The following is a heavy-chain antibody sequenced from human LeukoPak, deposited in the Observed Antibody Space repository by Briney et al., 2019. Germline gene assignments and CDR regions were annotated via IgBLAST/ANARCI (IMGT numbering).Heavy chain of an antibody. CDR3: ARLDRNYDFWSGYYRDFDY. Sequence: SETLSLTCTVSGGSISSSSYYWGWVRQPRGKGLEWIESIYFSGSTYYNPSLNSRVPISVDTSKTQFSLKLTSVTAADTAVYYCARLDRNYDFWSGYYRDFDYWGQGTLVTVSS. D-gene: IGHD3-3*01. J-gene: IGHJ4*02. CDR1: GGSISSSSYY. CDR2: IYFSGST. V-gene: IGHV4-39*01.